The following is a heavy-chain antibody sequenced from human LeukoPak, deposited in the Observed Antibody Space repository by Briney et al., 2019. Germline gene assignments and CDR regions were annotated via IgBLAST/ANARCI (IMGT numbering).Heavy chain of an antibody. CDR1: GGSFSGYY. CDR3: ARDSHTAIYDY. J-gene: IGHJ4*02. V-gene: IGHV4-34*01. D-gene: IGHD5-18*01. Sequence: NPSETLSLACAVYGGSFSGYYWSWIRQPPGKGLEWIGEINHSGSTNYNPSLQSRVTISVDTSKNQFSLKLSSVTAADTAVYYCARDSHTAIYDYWGQGTLVTVSS. CDR2: INHSGST.